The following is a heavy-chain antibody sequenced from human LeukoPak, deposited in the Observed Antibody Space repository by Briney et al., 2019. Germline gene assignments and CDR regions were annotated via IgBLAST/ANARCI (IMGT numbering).Heavy chain of an antibody. J-gene: IGHJ5*02. D-gene: IGHD7-27*01. CDR2: ITTSDGKT. CDR1: GFTFSSYT. V-gene: IGHV3-23*01. CDR3: AKDGGLWVSAHWGDT. Sequence: TGGSLRLTCAASGFTFSSYTMSWVRQAPGKGLEWVSTITTSDGKTYYADSVKGRFTVSRDNSKNTLFLQMNSLTAEDTAVYYCAKDGGLWVSAHWGDTWGRGTLVTVSS.